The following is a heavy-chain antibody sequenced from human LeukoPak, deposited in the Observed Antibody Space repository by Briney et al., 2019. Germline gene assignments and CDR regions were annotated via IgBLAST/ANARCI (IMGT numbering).Heavy chain of an antibody. V-gene: IGHV3-23*01. CDR2: ISSSGDKT. CDR1: GFTFTKYA. Sequence: GGSLRLSCGASGFTFTKYAMSWVRQGPGKGLEWVSAISSSGDKTHYVDSVKGRFTISRDNSRNTVYLQMNSLRVEDAALYYCAKGLEPATDVKQTFDFWGQGALVTASS. D-gene: IGHD1-26*01. J-gene: IGHJ4*02. CDR3: AKGLEPATDVKQTFDF.